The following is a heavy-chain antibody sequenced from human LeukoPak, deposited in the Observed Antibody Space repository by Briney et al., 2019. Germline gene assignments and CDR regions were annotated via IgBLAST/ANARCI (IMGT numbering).Heavy chain of an antibody. CDR1: GDTFTSYD. Sequence: ASLKVSCKASGDTFTSYDINWVRQATGQGLEWMGWMNPNSGNTGYAQKFQGRVTMTRNTSISTAYMELSSLRSEDTAVYYCARVMYPNYYYDSSDQAFDIWGQGTMVTVSS. V-gene: IGHV1-8*01. D-gene: IGHD3-22*01. J-gene: IGHJ3*02. CDR3: ARVMYPNYYYDSSDQAFDI. CDR2: MNPNSGNT.